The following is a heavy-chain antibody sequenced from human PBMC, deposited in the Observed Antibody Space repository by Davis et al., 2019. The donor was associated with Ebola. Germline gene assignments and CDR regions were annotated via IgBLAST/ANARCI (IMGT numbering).Heavy chain of an antibody. CDR2: IFHSGTT. CDR3: ASHYYGSGIFDY. J-gene: IGHJ4*02. Sequence: PSETLSLTCAVSGGSISSGSYSWSWIRQPPGKGLEWIGYIFHSGTTYYNPSLKSRVTMSVDRSKNQFSLKLRSVTAADTAVYYCASHYYGSGIFDYWGQGTLVTVSS. D-gene: IGHD3-10*01. CDR1: GGSISSGSYS. V-gene: IGHV4-30-2*01.